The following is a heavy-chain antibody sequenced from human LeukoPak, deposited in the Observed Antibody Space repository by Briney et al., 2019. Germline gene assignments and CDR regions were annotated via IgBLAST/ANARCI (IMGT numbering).Heavy chain of an antibody. J-gene: IGHJ4*02. D-gene: IGHD3-10*01. V-gene: IGHV4-59*01. CDR3: ARADYYGSRVYFDY. CDR1: GGSISSYY. Sequence: PSETLSLTCTVSGGSISSYYWSWMRQPPGKGLEWIGYIYYSGSTNYNPPLKSRVTISVDTSKNQFSLKLSSVTAADTAVYYCARADYYGSRVYFDYWGQGTLVTVSS. CDR2: IYYSGST.